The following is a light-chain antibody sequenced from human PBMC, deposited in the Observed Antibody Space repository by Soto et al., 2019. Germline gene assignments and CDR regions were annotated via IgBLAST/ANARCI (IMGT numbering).Light chain of an antibody. Sequence: EIVMTQCPATLSVSPGERATLSCRASQSVSANLAWYQQKPGQAPRLLIYGASTRATGIPARFSGSGSGTEFTLTISSLQSEDFAVYCCQQYNNWPQTFGQGTKVEIK. CDR3: QQYNNWPQT. CDR1: QSVSAN. J-gene: IGKJ1*01. CDR2: GAS. V-gene: IGKV3-15*01.